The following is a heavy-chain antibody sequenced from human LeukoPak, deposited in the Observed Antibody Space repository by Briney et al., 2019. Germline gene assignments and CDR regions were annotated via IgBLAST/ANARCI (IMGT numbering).Heavy chain of an antibody. CDR2: ISAYNGNT. D-gene: IGHD6-6*01. J-gene: IGHJ6*03. CDR3: ARGMAARPEGYYYYYMDV. CDR1: GYTFTSYG. Sequence: GASVKVSCKASGYTFTSYGISWVRQAPGQGLEWMGWISAYNGNTNYAQKLQGRVTMTTDTSTSTAYMELRSLRSDDTAVYYCARGMAARPEGYYYYYMDVRGKGTTVTVSS. V-gene: IGHV1-18*01.